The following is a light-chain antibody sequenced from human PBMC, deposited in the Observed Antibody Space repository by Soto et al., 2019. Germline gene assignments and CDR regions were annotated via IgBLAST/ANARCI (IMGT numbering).Light chain of an antibody. CDR1: SSDVGSYNL. V-gene: IGLV2-23*01. J-gene: IGLJ2*01. Sequence: QSALTQPACVSGSPGQSITISCTGTSSDVGSYNLVSWYQQHPGKAPKLMIYEGSKRPSGVSNRFSGSKSGNTASLTISGLQAEDEADYYCCSYAGSSIVVFGGGTKLTVL. CDR3: CSYAGSSIVV. CDR2: EGS.